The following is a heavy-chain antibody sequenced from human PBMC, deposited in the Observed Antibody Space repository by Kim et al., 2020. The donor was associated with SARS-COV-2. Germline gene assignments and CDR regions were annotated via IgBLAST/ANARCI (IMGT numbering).Heavy chain of an antibody. J-gene: IGHJ2*01. Sequence: SETLSLTCTVPGGSISSYYWHWMRQPPGKGLEWIGYIYNSGSTNNNPSLKSRVTMSVDTSRNQCSVRLTSVTAADQAVYYCARSLSHDYGGQDWYFDLWGRGTLVTVSA. D-gene: IGHD4-17*01. CDR2: IYNSGST. CDR1: GGSISSYY. CDR3: ARSLSHDYGGQDWYFDL. V-gene: IGHV4-59*01.